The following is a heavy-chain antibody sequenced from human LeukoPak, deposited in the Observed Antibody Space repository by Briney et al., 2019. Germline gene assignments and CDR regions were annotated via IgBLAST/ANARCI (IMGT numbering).Heavy chain of an antibody. CDR3: ARAVSDILTGAYYYGMDV. Sequence: SETLSLTCAVYGGSFSGYYWSWVRQPPGKGLEWIGEIYHSGSTNYNPSLKSRVTISVDKSKNQFSLKLSSVTAADTAVYYCARAVSDILTGAYYYGMDVWGKGTTVTVSS. CDR2: IYHSGST. J-gene: IGHJ6*04. CDR1: GGSFSGYY. V-gene: IGHV4-34*01. D-gene: IGHD3-9*01.